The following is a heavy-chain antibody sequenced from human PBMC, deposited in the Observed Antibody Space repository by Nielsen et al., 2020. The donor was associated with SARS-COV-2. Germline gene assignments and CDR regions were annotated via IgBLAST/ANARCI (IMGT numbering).Heavy chain of an antibody. Sequence: SVKVSCKASGDTFRSHAISWVRQAPGQGLEWMGGIIPSFGTEIYAQKLQGRITITADELTNTVYMELYSLRSEDTAVFYCARVGGSCSSSTCPMDYWGQGTLVTVSS. CDR2: IIPSFGTE. CDR1: GDTFRSHA. CDR3: ARVGGSCSSSTCPMDY. D-gene: IGHD2-2*01. V-gene: IGHV1-69*13. J-gene: IGHJ4*02.